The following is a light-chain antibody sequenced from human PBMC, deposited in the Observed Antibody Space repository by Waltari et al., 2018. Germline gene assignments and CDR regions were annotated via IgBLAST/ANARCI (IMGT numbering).Light chain of an antibody. V-gene: IGKV1-39*01. CDR2: SAS. J-gene: IGKJ3*01. CDR3: QQSYTNPFA. CDR1: HSIIKY. Sequence: DIQMTQSPSSLSASVGDTVSITCRASHSIIKYLNWYQVRSGSAPKLLIHSASTLQGGVPSRFIGSGSETDFTLTITNLQPEDFATYYCQQSYTNPFAFGPGTRVD.